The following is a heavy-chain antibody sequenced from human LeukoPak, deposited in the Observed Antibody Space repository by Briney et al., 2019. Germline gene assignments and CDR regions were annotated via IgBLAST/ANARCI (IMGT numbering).Heavy chain of an antibody. CDR1: GFTFSSYW. CDR3: ARGGGLDV. J-gene: IGHJ6*02. CDR2: INHNGNVN. D-gene: IGHD3-16*01. Sequence: GVSLRLSCAASGFTFSSYWMNWARQAPGKGLEWVASINHNGNVNYYVDSVKGRFTTSRDNAKYSLYLQMSNLRAEDTAVYFCARGGGLDVWGQGATVTVSS. V-gene: IGHV3-7*03.